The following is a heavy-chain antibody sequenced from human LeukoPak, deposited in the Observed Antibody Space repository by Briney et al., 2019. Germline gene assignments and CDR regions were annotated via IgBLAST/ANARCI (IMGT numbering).Heavy chain of an antibody. V-gene: IGHV3-23*01. CDR3: AKKATMGGTTNYFDY. Sequence: GGSLRLSCAASGFTFNSYVMSWVRQAPGKGLEWVSAINGGGGNTYYADSVKGRLTISRDNSKNTLSLQMNSLTAEDTAVYYCAKKATMGGTTNYFDYWGQGTLVTVSS. D-gene: IGHD1-26*01. CDR1: GFTFNSYV. CDR2: INGGGGNT. J-gene: IGHJ4*02.